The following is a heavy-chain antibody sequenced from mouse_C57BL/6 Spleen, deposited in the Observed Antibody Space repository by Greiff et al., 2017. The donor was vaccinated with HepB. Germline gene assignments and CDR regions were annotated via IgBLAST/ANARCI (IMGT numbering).Heavy chain of an antibody. J-gene: IGHJ2*01. CDR1: GYTFTDYN. D-gene: IGHD2-4*01. CDR3: ARGGDYVPDY. V-gene: IGHV1-22*01. CDR2: INPNNGGT. Sequence: VQLQQPGPELVKPGASVKMSCKASGYTFTDYNMHWVKQSHGKSLEWIGYINPNNGGTSYNQKFKGKATLTVNKSSSTAYMELRSLTSEDSAVYYCARGGDYVPDYWGQGTTLTVSS.